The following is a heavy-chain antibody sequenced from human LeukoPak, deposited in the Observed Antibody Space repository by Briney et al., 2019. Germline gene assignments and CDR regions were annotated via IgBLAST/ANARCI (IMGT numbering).Heavy chain of an antibody. CDR3: ARVATNAYNWNLAQYFYYMDV. J-gene: IGHJ6*03. CDR2: IYNGGST. Sequence: PGGSLRLSCAASGFTVSSNYMSWVRQAPGKGLEWVSVIYNGGSTYYADSVKGRFTISRDKSNNTLYLQMHSLRAEDTAMYYCARVATNAYNWNLAQYFYYMDVWGKGTTVTVSS. D-gene: IGHD1-7*01. V-gene: IGHV3-53*01. CDR1: GFTVSSNY.